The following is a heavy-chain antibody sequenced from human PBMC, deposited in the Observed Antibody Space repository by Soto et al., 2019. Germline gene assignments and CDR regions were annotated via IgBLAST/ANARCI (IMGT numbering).Heavy chain of an antibody. V-gene: IGHV4-4*07. J-gene: IGHJ3*02. CDR3: ARDGGCTGYEEGNTFDI. D-gene: IGHD2-8*02. Sequence: PSETLSLTCTVSGGSISHHYWSWIRQPAGTRLEWIGRMYVTGTTNYNPSLKNRVSMSIDTSKNQFSLKLSSVTAADTAVYYCARDGGCTGYEEGNTFDIWGQGTMVTV. CDR1: GGSISHHY. CDR2: MYVTGTT.